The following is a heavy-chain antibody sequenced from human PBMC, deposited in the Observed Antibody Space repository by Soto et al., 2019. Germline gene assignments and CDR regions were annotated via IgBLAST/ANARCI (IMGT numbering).Heavy chain of an antibody. D-gene: IGHD4-17*01. CDR2: ISGSGGST. CDR1: GFTFSSYA. Sequence: GGSLRLSCAASGFTFSSYAMSWVRQAPGKGLEWVSAISGSGGSTYYADSVKGRFTISRDNSKNTLYLQMNSLRAEDTAVYYCAKFKFPLISTTVTTQDAFDIWGQGTMVTVSS. CDR3: AKFKFPLISTTVTTQDAFDI. J-gene: IGHJ3*02. V-gene: IGHV3-23*01.